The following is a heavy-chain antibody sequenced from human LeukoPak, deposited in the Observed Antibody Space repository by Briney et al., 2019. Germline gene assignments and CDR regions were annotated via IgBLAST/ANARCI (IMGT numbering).Heavy chain of an antibody. J-gene: IGHJ4*02. CDR2: IKQDESEK. Sequence: GGSLRLSCAASGFTFSSYWMYWVRQAPGKGLEWVASIKQDESEKYYGDSVKGRFAVSRDNAKNSLFLQMNSLRAEDTAVYFCASGGSYGLLDYWGQGTLVTVSS. V-gene: IGHV3-7*03. CDR1: GFTFSSYW. CDR3: ASGGSYGLLDY. D-gene: IGHD5-18*01.